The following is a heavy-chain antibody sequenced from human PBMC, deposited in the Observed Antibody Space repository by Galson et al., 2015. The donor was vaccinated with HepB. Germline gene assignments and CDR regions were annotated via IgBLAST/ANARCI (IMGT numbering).Heavy chain of an antibody. J-gene: IGHJ3*02. Sequence: TLSLTCTVSGGSISSGGYYWSWIRQHPGKGLEWIGYIYYSGSTYYNPSLKSRVTISVDTSKNQFSLKLSSVTAADTAVYYCARGASIYRAFDIWGQGTMVTVSS. CDR3: ARGASIYRAFDI. CDR2: IYYSGST. CDR1: GGSISSGGYY. D-gene: IGHD2-2*02. V-gene: IGHV4-31*03.